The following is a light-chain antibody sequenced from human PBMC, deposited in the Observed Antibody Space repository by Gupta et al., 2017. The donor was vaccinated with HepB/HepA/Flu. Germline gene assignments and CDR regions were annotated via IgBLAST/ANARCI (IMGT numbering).Light chain of an antibody. V-gene: IGKV3-20*01. CDR1: QSVRTNH. Sequence: EVVLTQSPGTLSLSPGEKATLSCRASQSVRTNHLSWYQHKPGQTPRLLIFGASNRATGIPERFSGSGSGTDFTLTITRLEPEDFAVYYCQQFGVLPRNFGQGTXVEVK. CDR2: GAS. J-gene: IGKJ2*01. CDR3: QQFGVLPRN.